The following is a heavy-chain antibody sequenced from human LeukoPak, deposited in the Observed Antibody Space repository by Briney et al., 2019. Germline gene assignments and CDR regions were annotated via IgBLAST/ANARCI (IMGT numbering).Heavy chain of an antibody. V-gene: IGHV1-46*01. J-gene: IGHJ4*02. CDR1: GYTFTSYY. Sequence: ASVKVSCKASGYTFTSYYMHWVRQAPGQGLEWMGIINPSGGSTSYAQKLQGRVTMTRDTSTSTVYMELSSLRSEDTAVYYCARGTCGGDCYSVIDFDYWGQGTLVTVSS. D-gene: IGHD2-21*02. CDR2: INPSGGST. CDR3: ARGTCGGDCYSVIDFDY.